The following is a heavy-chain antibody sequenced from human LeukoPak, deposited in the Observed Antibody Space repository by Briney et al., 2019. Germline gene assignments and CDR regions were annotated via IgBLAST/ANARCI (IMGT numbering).Heavy chain of an antibody. D-gene: IGHD2-2*01. J-gene: IGHJ4*02. Sequence: GASVKVSCKASGDTFTGNYMHWGRQAPGQGLEWMGWINPSSGGTNYAQKFQCRVTMTRDTSISTAYMELSSLRFDDTAVYYCARGSGTSWFDYWGQGTLVTVSS. CDR1: GDTFTGNY. CDR3: ARGSGTSWFDY. CDR2: INPSSGGT. V-gene: IGHV1-2*02.